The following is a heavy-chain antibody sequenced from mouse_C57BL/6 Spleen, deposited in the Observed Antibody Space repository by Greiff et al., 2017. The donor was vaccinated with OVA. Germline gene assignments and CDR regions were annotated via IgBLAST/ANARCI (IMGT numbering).Heavy chain of an antibody. J-gene: IGHJ3*01. D-gene: IGHD1-1*01. Sequence: VQRVESGPGLVAPSQSLSITCTVSGFSLTSYGVDWVRQSPGKGLEWLGVIWGVGSTNYNSALKSRLSISKDNSKSQFFLKMNSLQTDDTAMYYCASEGDYGPFAYWGQGTLVTVSA. CDR2: IWGVGST. CDR3: ASEGDYGPFAY. V-gene: IGHV2-6*01. CDR1: GFSLTSYG.